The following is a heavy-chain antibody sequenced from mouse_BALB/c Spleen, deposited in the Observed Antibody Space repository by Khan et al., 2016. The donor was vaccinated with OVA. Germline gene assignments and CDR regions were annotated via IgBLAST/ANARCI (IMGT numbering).Heavy chain of an antibody. D-gene: IGHD1-2*01. J-gene: IGHJ4*01. V-gene: IGHV2-4-1*01. CDR1: GFSLINYG. Sequence: QVQLQQSGPGLVQPSQNLSITCTVSGFSLINYGVHWVRQSPGKALEWLGAIWSGGSTDYNAAFISRLSITKDNSKSQIFFKMNSLQADDTAVYXCARNGVFHYHGYGGMDFWGQGTSVTVSS. CDR3: ARNGVFHYHGYGGMDF. CDR2: IWSGGST.